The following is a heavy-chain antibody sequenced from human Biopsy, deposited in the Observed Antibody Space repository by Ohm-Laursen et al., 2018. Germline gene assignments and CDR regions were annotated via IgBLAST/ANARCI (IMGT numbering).Heavy chain of an antibody. V-gene: IGHV1-69*10. CDR2: IIPIFGIA. Sequence: ASVKVSCKASGGTFSNYAISWVRQAPGQGLEWMGGIIPIFGIANSTQRFQGRVTITADRSTTTAYMELSSLRSEDTAVYYCARDTELLSIGLDYNFGMVVWGQGTTVTVSS. J-gene: IGHJ6*02. CDR3: ARDTELLSIGLDYNFGMVV. CDR1: GGTFSNYA. D-gene: IGHD1-14*01.